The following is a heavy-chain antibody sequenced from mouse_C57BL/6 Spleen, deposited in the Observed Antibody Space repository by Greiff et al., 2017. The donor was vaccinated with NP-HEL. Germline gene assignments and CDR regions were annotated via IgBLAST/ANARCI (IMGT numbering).Heavy chain of an antibody. CDR3: ARPAYDDAMDY. V-gene: IGHV3-6*01. CDR2: ISYDGSN. CDR1: GYSITSGYY. D-gene: IGHD2-12*01. J-gene: IGHJ4*01. Sequence: ESGPGLVKPSQSLSLTCSVTGYSITSGYYWNWIRQFPGNKLEWMGYISYDGSNNYNPSLKNRISITRDTSKNQFFLKLNSVTTEDTATYYCARPAYDDAMDYWGQGTSVTVSS.